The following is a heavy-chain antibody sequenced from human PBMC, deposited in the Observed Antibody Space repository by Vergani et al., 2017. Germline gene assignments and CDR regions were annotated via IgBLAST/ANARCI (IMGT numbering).Heavy chain of an antibody. CDR3: AKEMTIFGVITTGFDY. CDR1: GFTFSSYA. J-gene: IGHJ4*02. Sequence: EVQLLESGGGLVQRGGSLRLSCAASGFTFSSYAMSWVRQAPGEGLEWVSTISGSGGSTFYADSVKGRFTISRDNSKNTLYLQMSSLRAEDTAVYYCAKEMTIFGVITTGFDYWGQGTLVTVSS. D-gene: IGHD3-3*01. V-gene: IGHV3-23*01. CDR2: ISGSGGST.